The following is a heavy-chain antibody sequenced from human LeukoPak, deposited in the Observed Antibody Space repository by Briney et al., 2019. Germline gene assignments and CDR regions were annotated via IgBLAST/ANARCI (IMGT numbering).Heavy chain of an antibody. CDR1: GFTFSSYS. D-gene: IGHD2-8*01. CDR2: ISSSSSYI. Sequence: GGSLRLSCAASGFTFSSYSMNWVRQAPGKGLEWVSSISSSSSYIYYADSVNGRFTISIDNAKNSLYPQMNSLSAEDTAVYYCARVQGGTNPNWGQGTLVTVSS. V-gene: IGHV3-21*01. CDR3: ARVQGGTNPN. J-gene: IGHJ4*02.